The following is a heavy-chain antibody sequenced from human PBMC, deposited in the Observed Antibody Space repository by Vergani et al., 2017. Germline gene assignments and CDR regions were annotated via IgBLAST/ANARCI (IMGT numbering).Heavy chain of an antibody. D-gene: IGHD3-9*01. CDR3: ARGLPDYDILTGYSYYYYYGMDV. V-gene: IGHV4-59*11. CDR1: FDSIRNLY. J-gene: IGHJ6*02. CDR2: IHYSENT. Sequence: QVQLQESGPGLVKSSETLSLTCSVSFDSIRNLYCNWIRQPPGKGLEWIGSIHYSENTNYNPSLKTRVTISVDTSKTQFSLTLTSVTAADTAVYYCARGLPDYDILTGYSYYYYYGMDVWGQGTTVTVSS.